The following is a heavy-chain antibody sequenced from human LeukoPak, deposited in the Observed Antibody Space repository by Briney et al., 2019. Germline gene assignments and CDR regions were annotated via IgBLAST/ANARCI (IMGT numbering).Heavy chain of an antibody. CDR1: GFTFSSYW. CDR2: INSDGSST. Sequence: PGGSLRLSCAASGFTFSSYWMHWVRQDPGKGLVWVSRINSDGSSTSYADSVKGRFTISRDNAKNTLYLQMNSLRAEDTAVYYCARRYCSGGSCYSAYYYYGMDVWGQGTTVTVSS. CDR3: ARRYCSGGSCYSAYYYYGMDV. V-gene: IGHV3-74*01. D-gene: IGHD2-15*01. J-gene: IGHJ6*02.